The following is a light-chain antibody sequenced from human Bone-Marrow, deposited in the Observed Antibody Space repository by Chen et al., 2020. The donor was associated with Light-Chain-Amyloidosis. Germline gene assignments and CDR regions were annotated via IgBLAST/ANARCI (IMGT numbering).Light chain of an antibody. Sequence: SYELTQPPSVSLSPVQTASITCSGDDLPTKYAYWYQQKPGQAPVLVIHRDTERPSGISERFSGSSSGTTATLTISGVQAEDEADYHCQSADSSGTYEVIFGGGTKLTVL. CDR2: RDT. V-gene: IGLV3-25*03. CDR1: DLPTKY. CDR3: QSADSSGTYEVI. J-gene: IGLJ2*01.